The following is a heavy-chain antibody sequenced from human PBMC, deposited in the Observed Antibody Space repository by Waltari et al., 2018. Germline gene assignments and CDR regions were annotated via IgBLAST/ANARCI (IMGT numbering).Heavy chain of an antibody. V-gene: IGHV3-23*03. CDR2: IYSGGST. CDR3: ARSYGIAFDI. Sequence: EVQLLESGGGLVQPGGSVRLYCAAPGFTFSSHALSLVRQAPGKGLGWVSVIYSGGSTYYADSVKGRFTISRDNSKNTLYLQMNSLRAEDTAVYYCARSYGIAFDIWGQGTMVTVSS. CDR1: GFTFSSHA. D-gene: IGHD3-16*01. J-gene: IGHJ3*02.